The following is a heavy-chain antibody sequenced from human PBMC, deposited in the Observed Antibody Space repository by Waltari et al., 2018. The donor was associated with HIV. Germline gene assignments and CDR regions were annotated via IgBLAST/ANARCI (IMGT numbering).Heavy chain of an antibody. J-gene: IGHJ4*02. V-gene: IGHV3-30*04. CDR3: ARAYNWNIRSPGFCDF. D-gene: IGHD1-20*01. Sequence: VQLVDSGGGVVQPGRSLRPPCAASGFPSNRYALPWVRQAPGKGLEWVAVISYDGRHIFYADSVRGRFTISRDNSKNTLYLQMNSLTPADTAVYYCARAYNWNIRSPGFCDFWGQGTLVTVSS. CDR2: ISYDGRHI. CDR1: GFPSNRYA.